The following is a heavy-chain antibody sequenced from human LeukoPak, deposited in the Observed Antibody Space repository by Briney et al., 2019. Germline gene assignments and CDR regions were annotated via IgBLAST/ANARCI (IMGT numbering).Heavy chain of an antibody. CDR3: ARIEYYYGSGFLNHYYYYMDV. CDR2: IYYSGST. D-gene: IGHD3-10*01. J-gene: IGHJ6*03. V-gene: IGHV4-59*11. CDR1: GGSISSHY. Sequence: PSETLSLTCTVSGGSISSHYWSWTRQPPGKGLEWIGYIYYSGSTNYNPSLKSRVTISVDTSKNQFSLKLSSVTAADTAVYYCARIEYYYGSGFLNHYYYYMDVWGKGTTVTVSS.